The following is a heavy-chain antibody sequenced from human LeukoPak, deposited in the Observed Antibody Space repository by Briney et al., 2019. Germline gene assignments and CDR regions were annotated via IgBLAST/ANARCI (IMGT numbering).Heavy chain of an antibody. V-gene: IGHV3-7*01. CDR1: GFTFSSYA. CDR3: ARDAHHGDYLVDYYGMDV. D-gene: IGHD4-17*01. Sequence: PGGSLRLSCAASGFTFSSYAMHWVRQAPGKGLEWVANIKQDGSEKYYVDSVKGRFTISRDNAKNSLYLQMNSLRAEDTAVYYCARDAHHGDYLVDYYGMDVWGQGTTVTVSS. CDR2: IKQDGSEK. J-gene: IGHJ6*02.